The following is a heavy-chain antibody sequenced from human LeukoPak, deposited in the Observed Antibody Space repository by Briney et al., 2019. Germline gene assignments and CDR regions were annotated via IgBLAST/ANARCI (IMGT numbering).Heavy chain of an antibody. CDR1: GVSIRSSY. CDR2: XXXXXRP. J-gene: IGHJ5*02. V-gene: IGHV4-59*12. CDR3: AQTNYDYVWGSYRHPHWFDP. D-gene: IGHD3-16*02. Sequence: SETLSLTCTVSGVSIRSSYWSWIRQPPGKGLEWXXXXXXXXRPDYNPPLKSRVTISVDTSKTQFSLKLSSVTAADTAVYYCAQTNYDYVWGSYRHPHWFDPWGQGTLVTVSS.